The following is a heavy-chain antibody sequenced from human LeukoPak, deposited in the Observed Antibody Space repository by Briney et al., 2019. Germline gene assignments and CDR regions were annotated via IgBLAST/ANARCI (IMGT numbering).Heavy chain of an antibody. CDR1: GFTFSGHW. Sequence: AGSLRLSCAASGFTFSGHWMSWVRQAPAKGLEWVANINQGGSDKYYVDSVKGRFTISRDNANNLLYLQMNSLRGEDTAVYYCTRDRSRAEDDWGQGTLVTVSS. D-gene: IGHD1-14*01. V-gene: IGHV3-7*01. J-gene: IGHJ4*02. CDR3: TRDRSRAEDD. CDR2: INQGGSDK.